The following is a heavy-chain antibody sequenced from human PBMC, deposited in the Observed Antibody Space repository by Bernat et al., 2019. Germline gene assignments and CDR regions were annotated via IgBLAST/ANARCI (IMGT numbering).Heavy chain of an antibody. CDR1: GFTFSNYG. CDR3: ARDGGISSSWPRYSDY. Sequence: QVQLVESGGGVVQPGRSLRLSCAASGFTFSNYGMHWVRQAPGKGLEWVAVIWHDGSNKYYADSVKGRFTISRDNSKNTLYLQMNSLRAEDTAVYYCARDGGISSSWPRYSDYWGQGTLVTVSS. CDR2: IWHDGSNK. V-gene: IGHV3-33*01. D-gene: IGHD6-13*01. J-gene: IGHJ4*02.